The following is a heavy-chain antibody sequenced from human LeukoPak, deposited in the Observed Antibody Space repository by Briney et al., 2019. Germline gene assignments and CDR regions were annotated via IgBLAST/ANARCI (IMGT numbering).Heavy chain of an antibody. CDR3: TTAPGLTRSYYYGLDV. CDR2: IKSKTDGGTT. D-gene: IGHD3-9*01. CDR1: GFTFSNAW. J-gene: IGHJ6*02. V-gene: IGHV3-15*01. Sequence: GGSLRLSCAASGFTFSNAWMNWVRQAPGKGLEWVGRIKSKTDGGTTDYVAPVKGRFTISRDDSKNTLFLQMNSLKTEDTAVYYCTTAPGLTRSYYYGLDVWGQGTTVTVSS.